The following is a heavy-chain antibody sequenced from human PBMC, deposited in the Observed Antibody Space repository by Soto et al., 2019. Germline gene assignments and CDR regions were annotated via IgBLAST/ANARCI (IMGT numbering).Heavy chain of an antibody. CDR1: GGSISSSNW. J-gene: IGHJ2*01. D-gene: IGHD1-26*01. CDR2: IYHSGST. V-gene: IGHV4-4*02. Sequence: QVQLQESGPGLVKPSGTLSLTCAVSGGSISSSNWWSWVRQPPGKGLEWIGEIYHSGSTNYNPSLKSRVTISVDKSKNQFSLKLSSVTAADTTVYYCARGGATVGRRFYWYFDLWGRGTLVTVSS. CDR3: ARGGATVGRRFYWYFDL.